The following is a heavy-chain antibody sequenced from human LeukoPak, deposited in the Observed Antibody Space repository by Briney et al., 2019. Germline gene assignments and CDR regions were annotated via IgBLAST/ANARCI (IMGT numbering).Heavy chain of an antibody. CDR2: IYYSGSN. V-gene: IGHV4-39*01. Sequence: SETLSLTCTVSSGSIRSSSYYWGWVRQPPGRGVEGVGSIYYSGSNYYNPSGKSRVTISVDKSKNQFSLKLSSVTAADTAVYYCARQDLLETLDYYYYMDVWGKGTTVTVSS. CDR3: ARQDLLETLDYYYYMDV. D-gene: IGHD3-10*01. CDR1: SGSIRSSSYY. J-gene: IGHJ6*03.